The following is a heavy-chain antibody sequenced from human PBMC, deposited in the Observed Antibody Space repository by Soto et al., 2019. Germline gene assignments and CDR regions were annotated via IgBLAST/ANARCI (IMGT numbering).Heavy chain of an antibody. CDR3: ARGRGYGYGVDH. CDR1: GGSVSNVDHF. V-gene: IGHV4-30-4*01. J-gene: IGHJ4*02. CDR2: MQYGGTT. D-gene: IGHD5-18*01. Sequence: SETLSLTCTISGGSVSNVDHFWSWIRQPPGKALESIVYMQYGGTTFYNPSLRSRVTMSVDASKNQFSLELTSVTDADTAIYDCARGRGYGYGVDHCGPGVLVTVSS.